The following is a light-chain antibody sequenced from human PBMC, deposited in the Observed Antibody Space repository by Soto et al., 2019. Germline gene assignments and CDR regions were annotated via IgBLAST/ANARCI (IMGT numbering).Light chain of an antibody. CDR3: QQFHSFSRT. CDR1: QNINSW. Sequence: DIQMTQSPSTLSASAGDRVTITSRASQNINSWLAWYQQKPGKAPNLLIYDASTLESGVPSRFSGSGSGTEFTLTISSLQPEDFATYYCQQFHSFSRTFGQGTKVDIK. CDR2: DAS. V-gene: IGKV1-5*01. J-gene: IGKJ1*01.